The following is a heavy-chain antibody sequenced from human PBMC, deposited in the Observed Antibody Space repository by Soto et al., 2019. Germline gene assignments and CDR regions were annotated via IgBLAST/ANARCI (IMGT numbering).Heavy chain of an antibody. CDR3: AKGKANTVFGVNTLFDY. CDR1: EFSFSDYY. D-gene: IGHD3-3*01. V-gene: IGHV3-11*05. Sequence: QVQLVESGGGLVKPGGSLRLSCAGSEFSFSDYYMSWVRQAPGKGLEWVSYISSSNAYTNYADSVKGRFTVSRDNARNLFYLQMNSLRAEDTAIYYCAKGKANTVFGVNTLFDYWGQGTLVTVSS. J-gene: IGHJ4*02. CDR2: ISSSNAYT.